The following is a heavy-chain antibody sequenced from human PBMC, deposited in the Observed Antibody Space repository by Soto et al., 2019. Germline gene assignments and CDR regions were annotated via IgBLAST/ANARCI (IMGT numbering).Heavy chain of an antibody. CDR2: VSYDGSNK. Sequence: QVHLVESGGGVVQPGRSLRLSCAASGFTFSNYAIHWVRQAPGKGLEWVAVVSYDGSNKFYADSVRGRFTISKDNSKNTVYLQMNSLRAEDTALYYCARDGRGLTGTGVHWFDSWGQGTLVTVSS. CDR1: GFTFSNYA. D-gene: IGHD1-7*01. J-gene: IGHJ5*01. CDR3: ARDGRGLTGTGVHWFDS. V-gene: IGHV3-30*03.